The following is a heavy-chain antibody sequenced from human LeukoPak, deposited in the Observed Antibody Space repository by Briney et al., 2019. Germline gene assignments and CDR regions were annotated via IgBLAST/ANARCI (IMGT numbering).Heavy chain of an antibody. D-gene: IGHD5-18*01. J-gene: IGHJ4*02. CDR3: AKGYSYGYFDY. CDR1: GFTVSSYG. V-gene: IGHV3-23*01. CDR2: ISGSGGST. Sequence: GGSLRLSCAASGFTVSSYGMSWVRQAPGKGLEWVSAISGSGGSTYYADSVKGRFTISRDNSKNTLYLQMNSLRAEDTAVYYCAKGYSYGYFDYWGQGTLVTVSS.